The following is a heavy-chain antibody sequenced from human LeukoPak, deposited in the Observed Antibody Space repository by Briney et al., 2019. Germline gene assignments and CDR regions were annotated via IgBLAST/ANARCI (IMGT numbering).Heavy chain of an antibody. D-gene: IGHD4-17*01. J-gene: IGHJ4*02. CDR2: ISSSSNTI. CDR3: ARDRDSGDYTAAPGDY. CDR1: GFTFSSYN. V-gene: IGHV3-48*02. Sequence: GGSLRLSCAASGFTFSSYNMNWVRQAPGKGLEWASYISSSSNTIYYADSVKGRFTISRDNAKNSLYLQMNSLRDEDTAVYYCARDRDSGDYTAAPGDYWGQGTLVTVSS.